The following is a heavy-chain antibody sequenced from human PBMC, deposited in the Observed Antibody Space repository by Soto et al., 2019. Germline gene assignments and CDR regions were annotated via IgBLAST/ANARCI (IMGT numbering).Heavy chain of an antibody. CDR2: IIPISGAA. CDR1: GGTLSNYT. Sequence: QVQLVQCGAEVKKPGSSVKVSCKASGGTLSNYTFNWVRQAPGQGLEWMGGIIPISGAAYYAQRFQGRVTITADESTNTAYMELSCLRSEDTAVYYYARPLGNSPLFDYWGQGTLVTVSS. J-gene: IGHJ4*02. CDR3: ARPLGNSPLFDY. D-gene: IGHD1-1*01. V-gene: IGHV1-69*01.